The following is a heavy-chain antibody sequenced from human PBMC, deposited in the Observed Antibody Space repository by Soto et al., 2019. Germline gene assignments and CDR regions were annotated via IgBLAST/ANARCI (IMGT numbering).Heavy chain of an antibody. CDR1: GFTFSNSA. CDR3: ASAKAAVAAALGI. D-gene: IGHD6-19*01. CDR2: ISENGGSRGGT. Sequence: GGSLRLSCTASGFTFSNSAMIWVRQAPGQGLEWVASISENGGSRGGTYYADSVKGRFTISRNNSKSTLYLQVDSLTGADTAVYYCASAKAAVAAALGIWGQGTMVTVSS. V-gene: IGHV3-23*01. J-gene: IGHJ3*02.